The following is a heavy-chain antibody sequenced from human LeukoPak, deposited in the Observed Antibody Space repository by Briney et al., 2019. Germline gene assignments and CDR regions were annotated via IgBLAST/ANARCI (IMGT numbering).Heavy chain of an antibody. CDR1: GYSISSGYY. J-gene: IGHJ4*02. V-gene: IGHV4-38-2*01. CDR2: IYHSGST. D-gene: IGHD3-3*01. Sequence: SETLSLTCAVSGYSISSGYYWGWIRQPPGKGLEWIGSIYHSGSTYYNPSLKSRVTISVDTSKNQFSLKLSSVTAADTAVYYCARVGWSGLEISWGQGTLVTVSS. CDR3: ARVGWSGLEIS.